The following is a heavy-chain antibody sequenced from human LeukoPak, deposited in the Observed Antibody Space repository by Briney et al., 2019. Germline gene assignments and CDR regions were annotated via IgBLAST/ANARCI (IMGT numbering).Heavy chain of an antibody. D-gene: IGHD2-21*02. V-gene: IGHV3-30*18. CDR1: GFTFSSYC. CDR2: ISYDGSNK. Sequence: GGSLRLSCAASGFTFSSYCMRWVRQAPGKGLEWVAVISYDGSNKYYGDSVKGRFTISRDNSKNTLYLQMNSLRAEDTAVYYCAKGHIVVVTATPDYWGQGTLVTVSS. J-gene: IGHJ4*02. CDR3: AKGHIVVVTATPDY.